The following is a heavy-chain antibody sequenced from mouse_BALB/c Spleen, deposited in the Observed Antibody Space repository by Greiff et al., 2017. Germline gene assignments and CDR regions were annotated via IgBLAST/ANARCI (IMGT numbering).Heavy chain of an antibody. V-gene: IGHV14-4*02. CDR2: IDPENGDT. Sequence: VQLQQPGAELVRPGASVKLSCKASGYTFTSYWMNWVKQRPEQGLEWIGWIDPENGDTEYAPKFQGKATMTADTSSNTAYLQLSSLTSEDTAVYYCNYYGSSYAMDYWGQGTSVTVSS. D-gene: IGHD1-1*01. CDR1: GYTFTSYW. CDR3: NYYGSSYAMDY. J-gene: IGHJ4*01.